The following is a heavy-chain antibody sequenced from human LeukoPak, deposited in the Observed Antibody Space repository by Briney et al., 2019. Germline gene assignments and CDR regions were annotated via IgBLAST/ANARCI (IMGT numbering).Heavy chain of an antibody. J-gene: IGHJ4*02. D-gene: IGHD3-22*01. V-gene: IGHV3-43*02. CDR3: AKDLGNPRYYYDSSGSLDY. CDR2: SSGDGGST. Sequence: PGGSLRLSCAASGFTCDDYAMHWVRQPPGKGLDWVSLSSGDGGSTYYADSVKGRFTISRDNSKNSLYLQMNSLRTEDTALYYCAKDLGNPRYYYDSSGSLDYWGQGTLVTVSS. CDR1: GFTCDDYA.